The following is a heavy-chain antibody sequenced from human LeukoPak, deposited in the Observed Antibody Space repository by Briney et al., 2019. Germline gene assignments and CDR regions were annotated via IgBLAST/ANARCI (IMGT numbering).Heavy chain of an antibody. Sequence: PGGSLRLSCAASGFTFSSYAMSWVRQAPGKGLEWVSAVSGSGGNTYYADSVKGRFTISRDNSKNTLYLQMNSLRAEDTAVYYCAKDKYSPNINNWFDPWGQGTLVTVSS. V-gene: IGHV3-23*01. CDR2: VSGSGGNT. CDR1: GFTFSSYA. CDR3: AKDKYSPNINNWFDP. J-gene: IGHJ5*02. D-gene: IGHD5-18*01.